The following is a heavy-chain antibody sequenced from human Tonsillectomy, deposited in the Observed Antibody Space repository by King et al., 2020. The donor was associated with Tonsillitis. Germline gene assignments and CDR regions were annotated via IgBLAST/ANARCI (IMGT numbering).Heavy chain of an antibody. CDR1: AFTFSNYV. CDR2: ISGSGGNT. V-gene: IGHV3-23*04. Sequence: VQLVESGGGLVQPGGSLRLSCAASAFTFSNYVMSWVRQAPGKGLEWVSTISGSGGNTYYADSVKGRFTISRDNSKNTPYLQMNSLRAEDTAVYFCAKVNYDILTHFDCWGQGTLVTVSS. D-gene: IGHD3-9*01. J-gene: IGHJ4*02. CDR3: AKVNYDILTHFDC.